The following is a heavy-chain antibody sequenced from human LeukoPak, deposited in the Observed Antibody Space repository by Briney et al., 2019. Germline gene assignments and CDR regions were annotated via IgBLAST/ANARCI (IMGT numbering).Heavy chain of an antibody. V-gene: IGHV4-4*07. Sequence: MSSETLSLTCTVSGGSISSYYWSWIRQPAGKGLEWIGRIYTSGSTNYNPSLKSRVTISVDTSKNQFSLKLSSVTAADTAVYYCARVRRRGFLEMATTYYFDYWGQGTLVTVSS. CDR2: IYTSGST. CDR3: ARVRRRGFLEMATTYYFDY. CDR1: GGSISSYY. J-gene: IGHJ4*02. D-gene: IGHD5-24*01.